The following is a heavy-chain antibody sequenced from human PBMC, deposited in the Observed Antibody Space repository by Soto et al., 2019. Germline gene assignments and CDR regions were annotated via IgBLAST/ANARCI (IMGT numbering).Heavy chain of an antibody. D-gene: IGHD4-17*01. CDR3: ASSATGLYGDYT. CDR1: GFTFTNYW. Sequence: EVQLVESGGGLVQPGGSLKLSCAASGFTFTNYWIHWVRQAPGKGLVWVSRINSDGSNINYVDFVKGRFTISRDNAKTTGYLQMNSLRAEDTAVYFCASSATGLYGDYTWGQGALVTVSS. CDR2: INSDGSNI. J-gene: IGHJ5*02. V-gene: IGHV3-74*01.